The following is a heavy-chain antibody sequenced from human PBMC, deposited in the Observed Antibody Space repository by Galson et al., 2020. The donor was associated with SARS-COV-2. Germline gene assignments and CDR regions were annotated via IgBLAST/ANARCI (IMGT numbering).Heavy chain of an antibody. CDR1: GGSISSGSYY. CDR3: ARIGMYCSSTSCYTDAFDI. D-gene: IGHD2-2*02. CDR2: IYTSGST. V-gene: IGHV4-61*02. Sequence: ETSETLSLTCTVSGGSISSGSYYWSWIRQPAGKGLEWIGRIYTSGSTNYNPSLKSRVTISVDTSKNQFSLKLSSVTAADTAVYYCARIGMYCSSTSCYTDAFDIWGQGTMVTVSS. J-gene: IGHJ3*02.